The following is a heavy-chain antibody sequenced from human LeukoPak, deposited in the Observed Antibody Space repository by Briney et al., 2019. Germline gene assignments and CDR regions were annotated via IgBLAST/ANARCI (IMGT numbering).Heavy chain of an antibody. CDR1: GYTFTSYG. J-gene: IGHJ4*02. Sequence: ASVKVSCKASGYTFTSYGISWVRQAPGQGLEWMGWISAYNGNTNYAQKLQGRVTMTRDTSTSTVYMELSSLRSEDTAVYYCARDRGALAVASGYYFDYWGQGTLVTVSS. CDR3: ARDRGALAVASGYYFDY. CDR2: ISAYNGNT. V-gene: IGHV1-18*01. D-gene: IGHD6-19*01.